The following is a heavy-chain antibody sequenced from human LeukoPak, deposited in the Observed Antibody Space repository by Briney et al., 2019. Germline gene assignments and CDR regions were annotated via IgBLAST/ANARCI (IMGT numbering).Heavy chain of an antibody. CDR3: VRSFGSSCY. J-gene: IGHJ4*02. V-gene: IGHV3-48*03. CDR2: ISSSGTTI. Sequence: GGSPRLSCAPSGFTFSSYEMNWVRQAPGKGLEWVSYISSSGTTIYYADSVKGRFTISRDNAKNSLYLQMNSLRAEDTAVYYCVRSFGSSCYWGQGTLVTVSS. D-gene: IGHD3-10*01. CDR1: GFTFSSYE.